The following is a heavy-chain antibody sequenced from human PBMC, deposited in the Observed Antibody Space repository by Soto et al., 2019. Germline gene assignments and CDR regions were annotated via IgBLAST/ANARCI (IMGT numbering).Heavy chain of an antibody. D-gene: IGHD4-17*01. CDR3: ARGPGYGDYYYYYYMDV. Sequence: SETLSLTCAVYGGSFSGYYWSWIRQPPGKGLEWIGEINHSGSTNYNPSLKSRVTISVDTSKNQFSLKLSSVTAADTAVYYCARGPGYGDYYYYYYMDVWGKGTTVTVSS. CDR2: INHSGST. J-gene: IGHJ6*03. CDR1: GGSFSGYY. V-gene: IGHV4-34*01.